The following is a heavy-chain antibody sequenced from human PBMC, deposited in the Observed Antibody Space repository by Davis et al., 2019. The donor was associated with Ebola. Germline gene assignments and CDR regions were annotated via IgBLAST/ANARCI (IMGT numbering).Heavy chain of an antibody. CDR1: GYTFTSYG. D-gene: IGHD3-9*01. Sequence: AASVKVSCKASGYTFTSYGISWVRQAPGQGLEWMGIINPSGGSTSYAQKFQGRVTMTRDTSTSTVYMELSSLRTEDTAVYYCAREALRLGLWGQGTLVTVSS. CDR3: AREALRLGL. J-gene: IGHJ4*02. V-gene: IGHV1-46*01. CDR2: INPSGGST.